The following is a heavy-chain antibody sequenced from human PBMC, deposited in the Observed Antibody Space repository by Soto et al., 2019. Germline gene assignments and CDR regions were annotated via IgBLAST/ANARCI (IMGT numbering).Heavy chain of an antibody. CDR3: ARAGGRHSGGIDY. CDR2: IIPIFGTA. Sequence: QVQLVQSGAEVKKPGSSVKVSCKASGGTFSSYSINWVRQAPGQGLEWMGEIIPIFGTANYEQKFQGRVTITADESTSTAYMELSSLRSEDTAVYYCARAGGRHSGGIDYWGQGTLVTVSS. V-gene: IGHV1-69*01. D-gene: IGHD1-26*01. CDR1: GGTFSSYS. J-gene: IGHJ4*02.